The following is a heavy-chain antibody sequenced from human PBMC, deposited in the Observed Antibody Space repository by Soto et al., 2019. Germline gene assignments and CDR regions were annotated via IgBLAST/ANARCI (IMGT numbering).Heavy chain of an antibody. Sequence: QPGGSLRLSCAASGFTFSSYAMSWVRQAPGKGLEWVSAISGSGGSTCYADSVKGRFTISRDNSKNTLYLQMNSLRAEDTAVYYCAKARGGLVDFDYWGQGTLVTVSS. V-gene: IGHV3-23*01. D-gene: IGHD3-10*01. J-gene: IGHJ4*02. CDR2: ISGSGGST. CDR1: GFTFSSYA. CDR3: AKARGGLVDFDY.